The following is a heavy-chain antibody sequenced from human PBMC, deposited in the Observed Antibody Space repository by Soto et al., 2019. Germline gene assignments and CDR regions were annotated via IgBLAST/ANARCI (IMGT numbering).Heavy chain of an antibody. D-gene: IGHD1-7*01. CDR1: GGSFTSNNW. Sequence: SETLSLTCAVSGGSFTSNNWWTWVRQPPGQGLEWIGEIYRTGSTNYNPSLKGRVTISLDKSENQFSLKVTSLTAADTAVYYCESRDPGTSVDYWGQGTLVTFSS. J-gene: IGHJ4*02. CDR2: IYRTGST. V-gene: IGHV4-4*02. CDR3: ESRDPGTSVDY.